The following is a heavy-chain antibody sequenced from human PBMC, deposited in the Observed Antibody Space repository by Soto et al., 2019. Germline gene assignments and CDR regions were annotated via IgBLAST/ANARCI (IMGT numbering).Heavy chain of an antibody. Sequence: ASVKVSCKASGGTSSSYAISWVRQAPGQGLEWMGGIIPIFGTANYAQKFQGRVTITADKSTSTAYMELSSLRSEDTAVYYCARKGIAVARAFDYWGQGTLVTVSS. D-gene: IGHD6-19*01. J-gene: IGHJ4*02. CDR2: IIPIFGTA. CDR3: ARKGIAVARAFDY. CDR1: GGTSSSYA. V-gene: IGHV1-69*06.